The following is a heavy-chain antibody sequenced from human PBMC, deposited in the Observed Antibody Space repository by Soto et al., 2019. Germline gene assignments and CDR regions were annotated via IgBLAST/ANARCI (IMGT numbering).Heavy chain of an antibody. CDR3: ARDRDAYHDAFGI. V-gene: IGHV4-31*03. J-gene: IGHJ3*02. Sequence: QVQLQESGPGLVKPSQTLSLTCTVSGGSISSGGYYWSWIRQHPGKGLEWIGYIYYTGTTYYSPSLKSRVTISVDTSNHQFSLKLSSVTAADTAVYYCARDRDAYHDAFGIWGQGTMVTVSS. CDR1: GGSISSGGYY. CDR2: IYYTGTT. D-gene: IGHD2-2*01.